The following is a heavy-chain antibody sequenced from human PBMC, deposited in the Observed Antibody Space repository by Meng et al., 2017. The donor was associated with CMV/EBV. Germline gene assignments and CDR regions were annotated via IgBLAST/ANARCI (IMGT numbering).Heavy chain of an antibody. D-gene: IGHD1-26*01. Sequence: QVQLQHWGAGLLQPSETLSLTCAVYGVSFSGYYWSWIRQPPGKGLEWIGEINHSGSTNYNPSLKSRVTISVDTSKNQFSLKLSSVTAADTAVYYCARGVGATGKADYWGQGTLVTVSS. CDR2: INHSGST. CDR3: ARGVGATGKADY. J-gene: IGHJ4*02. CDR1: GVSFSGYY. V-gene: IGHV4-34*01.